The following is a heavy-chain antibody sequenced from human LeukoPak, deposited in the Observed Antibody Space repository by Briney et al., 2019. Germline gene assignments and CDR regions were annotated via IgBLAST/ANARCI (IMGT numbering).Heavy chain of an antibody. Sequence: GGSLRLSCAASGFPFNNYWMHWVRQAPGKGLVWVSSINTDGRTTRYAASVKGRFTISRDNFKKTVSLQMDSLRAEDTAVYYCAKDAQRGFDYSNSLEHWGQGSLVTVSS. V-gene: IGHV3-74*01. D-gene: IGHD4-11*01. CDR2: INTDGRTT. CDR1: GFPFNNYW. CDR3: AKDAQRGFDYSNSLEH. J-gene: IGHJ4*02.